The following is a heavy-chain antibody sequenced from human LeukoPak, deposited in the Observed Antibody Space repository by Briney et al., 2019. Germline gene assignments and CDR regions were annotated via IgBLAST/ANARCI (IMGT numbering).Heavy chain of an antibody. D-gene: IGHD6-19*01. J-gene: IGHJ5*02. Sequence: SETLSLTCSVSGDSISNYYWSWIRQPAGKGLEWIGRIYTSGSTSYNPSLKSRVTISVDKSKNQFSLKLSSVTAADTAVYYCARPTGGWHGALAPQFDPWGQGALVTVSS. CDR1: GDSISNYY. CDR2: IYTSGST. V-gene: IGHV4-4*07. CDR3: ARPTGGWHGALAPQFDP.